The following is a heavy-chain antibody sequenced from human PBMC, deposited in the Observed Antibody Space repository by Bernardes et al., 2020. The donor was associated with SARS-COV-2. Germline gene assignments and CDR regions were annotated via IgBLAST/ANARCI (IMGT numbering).Heavy chain of an antibody. V-gene: IGHV3-15*01. D-gene: IGHD3-16*01. Sequence: GGSLRLSCTVSGFTFTNAWMSWVRQSPGKGLEWVGRIKSKSYGETRDYAAPVKGRFTISRDDSENTVYLQMSSLKTEDTGVYYCTTDRSRPQISLVIVAPTNLDYWGQGVLVTVSS. CDR2: IKSKSYGETR. CDR3: TTDRSRPQISLVIVAPTNLDY. J-gene: IGHJ4*02. CDR1: GFTFTNAW.